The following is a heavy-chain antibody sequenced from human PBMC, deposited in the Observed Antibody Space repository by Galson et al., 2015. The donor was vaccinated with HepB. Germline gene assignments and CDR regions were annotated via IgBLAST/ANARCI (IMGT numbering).Heavy chain of an antibody. CDR3: ARGQTTSSWTTLEN. CDR1: GDTFNNYA. Sequence: SVKVSCKASGDTFNNYAMSWVRQAPAQGLEWMGGIIPDFDLVDYAQHFQGRVTITADKSTDTAYMELSGLMLDDTAVYYCARGQTTSSWTTLENWGQGTLVTVSS. CDR2: IIPDFDLV. D-gene: IGHD6-13*01. V-gene: IGHV1-69*10. J-gene: IGHJ4*02.